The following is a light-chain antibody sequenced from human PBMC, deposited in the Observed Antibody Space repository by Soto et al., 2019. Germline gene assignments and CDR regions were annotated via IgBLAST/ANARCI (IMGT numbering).Light chain of an antibody. CDR2: GNS. CDR1: SSNIGTGYD. Sequence: QSALTQPPSVSGAPGQRVTISCTGSSSNIGTGYDVHWYQQLPGTAPKLLIFGNSNRPSGVPDRFSGSKSGTSASLAITGLQVEDEADYYCHSYDSSLYVVFGGGTKLTVL. CDR3: HSYDSSLYVV. V-gene: IGLV1-40*01. J-gene: IGLJ2*01.